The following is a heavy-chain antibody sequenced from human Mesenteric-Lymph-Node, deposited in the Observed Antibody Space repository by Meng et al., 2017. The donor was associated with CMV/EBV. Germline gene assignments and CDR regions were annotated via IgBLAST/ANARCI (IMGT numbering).Heavy chain of an antibody. CDR1: GSTFNNYA. CDR3: ARDRGLLAYLLH. J-gene: IGHJ1*01. Sequence: GGSLRLSCAASGSTFNNYAMSWVRQAPGKGLEWVSTISGGRGSTHYADSVRGRFTISRDNSKNTLYLQMNSLKTEDTAVYYCARDRGLLAYLLHWGQGTLVTVSS. D-gene: IGHD3-10*01. V-gene: IGHV3-23*01. CDR2: ISGGRGST.